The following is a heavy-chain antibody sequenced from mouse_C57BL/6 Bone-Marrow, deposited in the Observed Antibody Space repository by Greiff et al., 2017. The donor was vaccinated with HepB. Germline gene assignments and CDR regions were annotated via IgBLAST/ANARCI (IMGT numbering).Heavy chain of an antibody. J-gene: IGHJ3*01. Sequence: QVQLQQSGAELVKPGASVKLSCKASGYTFTSYWMHWVKQRPGRGLEWIGRIDPNSGGTKYNEKFKSKATLTVDKPSSTAYMQLSSLTSEDSAVYYCARHYGSSYEAWFAYWGQGTLVTVSA. CDR2: IDPNSGGT. D-gene: IGHD1-1*01. CDR3: ARHYGSSYEAWFAY. CDR1: GYTFTSYW. V-gene: IGHV1-72*01.